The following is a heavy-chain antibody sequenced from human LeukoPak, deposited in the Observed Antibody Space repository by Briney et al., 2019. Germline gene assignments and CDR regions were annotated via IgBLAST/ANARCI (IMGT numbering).Heavy chain of an antibody. CDR1: GGSISSYY. D-gene: IGHD3-22*01. CDR3: ARGYYYDSSGYYYY. CDR2: IYTSGGT. J-gene: IGHJ4*02. Sequence: SETLSLTCTVSGGSISSYYWSWIRQPAGKGLEWIGRIYTSGGTNYNPSLKSRVTISVDTSKNQFSLKLSSVTAADTAVYYCARGYYYDSSGYYYYWGQGTLVTVSS. V-gene: IGHV4-4*07.